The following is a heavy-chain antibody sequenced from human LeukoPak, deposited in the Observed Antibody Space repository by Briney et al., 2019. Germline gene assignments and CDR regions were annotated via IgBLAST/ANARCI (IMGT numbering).Heavy chain of an antibody. V-gene: IGHV1-46*01. CDR2: INPNGNTP. D-gene: IGHD3-9*01. CDR3: ARVSDILNGYYISAY. CDR1: GYTFTRFY. Sequence: GASVEVSCKASGYTFTRFYLYWLRQAPGQGLEWMGTINPNGNTPRYAQKFQGRVTMTKDTSTSTIYLELTSLRSEDTAVYYCARVSDILNGYYISAYWGQGTLVTVSS. J-gene: IGHJ4*02.